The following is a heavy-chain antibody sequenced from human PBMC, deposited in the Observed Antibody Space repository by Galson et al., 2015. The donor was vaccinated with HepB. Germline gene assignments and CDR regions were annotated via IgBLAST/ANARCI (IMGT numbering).Heavy chain of an antibody. V-gene: IGHV3-30*18. CDR1: GFTFSSYG. CDR2: ISYDGSNK. J-gene: IGHJ4*02. CDR3: AKDTMRYSSSWCGY. Sequence: SLRLSCAASGFTFSSYGMHWVRQAPGKGLEWVAVISYDGSNKYYADSVKGRFTISRDNSKNTLYLQMNSLRAEDTAVYYCAKDTMRYSSSWCGYWGQGTLVTVSS. D-gene: IGHD6-13*01.